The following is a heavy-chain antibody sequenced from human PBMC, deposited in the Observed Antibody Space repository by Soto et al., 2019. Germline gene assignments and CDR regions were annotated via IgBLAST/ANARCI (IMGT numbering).Heavy chain of an antibody. CDR2: IYHTGST. CDR1: GGSISSNNW. CDR3: ARDQGDTTMPMGAFDI. D-gene: IGHD5-18*01. J-gene: IGHJ3*02. V-gene: IGHV4-4*02. Sequence: QVQLQESGPGLVKPSETLSLTCAVSGGSISSNNWWSWVRQSPGKGLDWIGEIYHTGSTNYNPSLKSRATISVDKSKGQFSLRVASVTAADTAVYYCARDQGDTTMPMGAFDIWGQGTMVTVSS.